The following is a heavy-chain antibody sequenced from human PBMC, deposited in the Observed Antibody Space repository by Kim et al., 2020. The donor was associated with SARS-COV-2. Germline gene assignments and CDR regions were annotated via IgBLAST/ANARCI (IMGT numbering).Heavy chain of an antibody. D-gene: IGHD2-2*01. CDR3: AEPQTANYCSSTSCSYQWYAFDT. Sequence: GESLKISCKGSGYSFTSYWISWVRQMPGKGREWMGRIDTSDSYTNYSPSFQGHVTISADKSISTAYLQWSRLKASDTAMYYFAEPQTANYCSSTSCSYQWYAFDTWGQGTTITVSS. CDR1: GYSFTSYW. J-gene: IGHJ3*02. CDR2: IDTSDSYT. V-gene: IGHV5-10-1*01.